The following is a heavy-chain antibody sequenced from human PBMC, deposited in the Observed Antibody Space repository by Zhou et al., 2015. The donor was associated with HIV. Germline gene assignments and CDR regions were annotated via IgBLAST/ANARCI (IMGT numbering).Heavy chain of an antibody. V-gene: IGHV1-69*01. J-gene: IGHJ4*02. CDR3: ARQYSSSSGAGYFDY. CDR2: IIPIFGTA. D-gene: IGHD6-6*01. Sequence: QVQLVQSGAEVKKPGSSVKVSCKASGGSFTYHAISWVRQAPGQGLEWMGGIIPIFGTANYAQKFQGRVTITADESTSTAYMELSSLRSEDTAVYYCARQYSSSSGAGYFDYWGQGTLVTVSS. CDR1: GGSFTYHA.